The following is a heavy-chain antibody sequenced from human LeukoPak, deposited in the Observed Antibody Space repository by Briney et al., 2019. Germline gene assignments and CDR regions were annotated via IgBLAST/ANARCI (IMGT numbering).Heavy chain of an antibody. Sequence: GGSLRLSCAASGFTFSSYAMHWVPHAPGKGLEWVAVIWSDGTNKYYSDSVKGRFTISRDNSKNTLYLQMNSLRAEDTAVYYCARGSLLAFDIWGQGTMVTVSS. V-gene: IGHV3-33*01. CDR2: IWSDGTNK. CDR1: GFTFSSYA. J-gene: IGHJ3*02. CDR3: ARGSLLAFDI.